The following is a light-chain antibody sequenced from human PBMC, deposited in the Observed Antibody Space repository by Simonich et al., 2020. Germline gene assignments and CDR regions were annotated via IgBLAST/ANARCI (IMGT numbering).Light chain of an antibody. CDR1: SSDVGGYNY. V-gene: IGLV2-14*01. Sequence: QSALTQPASVSGSPGQSITISCTGTSSDVGGYNYVSWYQQHPGKAPKLMIYDVSKRPSVVPNRFSGSKSGNTAALTISGLQAEDEADYYCSSYTSSSTWVFGGGTKLTVL. CDR2: DVS. CDR3: SSYTSSSTWV. J-gene: IGLJ3*02.